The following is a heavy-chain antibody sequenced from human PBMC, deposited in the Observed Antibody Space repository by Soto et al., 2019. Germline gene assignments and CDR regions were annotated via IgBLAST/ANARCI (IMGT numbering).Heavy chain of an antibody. Sequence: GVTLRLSCRASGFTFNTNEMSWVRQAPGKGLEGVSYISSGGSAKDYADSVKGRFTISRDNAKNSLYLQMNSLRAEDTAGYYCARVNIVLDRTFDYWGQGTMVTVS. CDR2: ISSGGSAK. V-gene: IGHV3-48*03. D-gene: IGHD2-15*01. CDR1: GFTFNTNE. J-gene: IGHJ4*02. CDR3: ARVNIVLDRTFDY.